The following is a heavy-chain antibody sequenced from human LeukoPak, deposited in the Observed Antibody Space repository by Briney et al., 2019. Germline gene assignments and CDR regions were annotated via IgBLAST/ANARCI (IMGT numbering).Heavy chain of an antibody. D-gene: IGHD3-16*01. J-gene: IGHJ4*02. CDR2: ISAYNGNT. CDR1: ASTFTMNS. Sequence: ASVKVSFKCSASTFTMNSYCWRWLSPGQGLEWMGWISAYNGNTNYAQKLQGRVTMTTDTSTSTAYMELRSLRSDDTAVYYCGGKGNDYVFGCPYWGQRALVTVSS. CDR3: GGKGNDYVFGCPY. V-gene: IGHV1-18*01.